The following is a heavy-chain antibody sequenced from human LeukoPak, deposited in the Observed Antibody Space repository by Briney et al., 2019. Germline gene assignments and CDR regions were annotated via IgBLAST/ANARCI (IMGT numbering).Heavy chain of an antibody. CDR1: GFTFSSYA. Sequence: GGSLRLSCAASGFTFSSYAMSWVRQAPGKVLEWVSAISGSGGSTYYADSVKGRFTISRDNSKNTLYLQMNSLRAEDTAVYYCAKIREVYSLRYYFDYWGQGTLVTVSS. J-gene: IGHJ4*02. V-gene: IGHV3-23*01. CDR2: ISGSGGST. CDR3: AKIREVYSLRYYFDY. D-gene: IGHD4-4*01.